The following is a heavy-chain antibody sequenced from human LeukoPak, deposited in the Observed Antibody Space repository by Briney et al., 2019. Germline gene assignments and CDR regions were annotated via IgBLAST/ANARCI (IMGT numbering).Heavy chain of an antibody. CDR1: GFTFSRYA. CDR3: AKDHFPGFFDNSNYFYVAFDS. J-gene: IGHJ4*02. V-gene: IGHV3-23*01. Sequence: PGGSLRLSCAAPGFTFSRYAMSWVRQAPGKGLEWVSSISAGGGSRYYADSVKGRLTISRDNSKNTLFLQMNSLRAEDTAIYYCAKDHFPGFFDNSNYFYVAFDSWGQGTLVTVSS. D-gene: IGHD3-22*01. CDR2: ISAGGGSR.